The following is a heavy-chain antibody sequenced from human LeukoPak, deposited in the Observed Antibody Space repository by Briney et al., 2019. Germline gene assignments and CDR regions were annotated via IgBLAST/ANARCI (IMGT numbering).Heavy chain of an antibody. J-gene: IGHJ6*03. CDR1: GDSVTSFY. D-gene: IGHD2-15*01. CDR3: ARRRVVVADRPNSFYYYIDV. V-gene: IGHV4-59*02. Sequence: SETLSLTCSVSGDSVTSFYWSWIRQTPGKGLAWIGYVYSRGSTTYNPSLRSRTTISVDTSQNQFSLYLSSVTAADTAVYYCARRRVVVADRPNSFYYYIDVWGKGTTVTVSS. CDR2: VYSRGST.